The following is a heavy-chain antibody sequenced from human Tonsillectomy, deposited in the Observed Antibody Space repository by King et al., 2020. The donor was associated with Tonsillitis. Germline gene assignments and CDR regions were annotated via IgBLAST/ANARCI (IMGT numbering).Heavy chain of an antibody. CDR3: ARKRITMIVVVNDAFDI. Sequence: VQLVESGGGLVKPGGSLRLSCAASGFTFSDYYMSWIRQAPGKGLEWVSYISSSGSTIYYADSLKGRFTISRDNAKNSLYLQMNSLRAEDTAVYYCARKRITMIVVVNDAFDIWGQGTMVTVSS. D-gene: IGHD3-22*01. V-gene: IGHV3-11*01. CDR1: GFTFSDYY. CDR2: ISSSGSTI. J-gene: IGHJ3*02.